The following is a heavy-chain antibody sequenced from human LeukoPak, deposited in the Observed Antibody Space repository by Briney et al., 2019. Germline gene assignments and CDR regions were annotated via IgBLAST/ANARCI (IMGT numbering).Heavy chain of an antibody. D-gene: IGHD4-17*01. J-gene: IGHJ4*02. CDR1: GYTFTDYY. CDR3: ATLYGDYVSSDY. V-gene: IGHV1-2*02. CDR2: INPNSGGT. Sequence: GASVKVSCKPSGYTFTDYYMHWVRQAPGQGLEWMGWINPNSGGTNYAQKFQGRVTMTRDTSISTAYMELSRLISGDTAVYYCATLYGDYVSSDYWGQGTLVSVSS.